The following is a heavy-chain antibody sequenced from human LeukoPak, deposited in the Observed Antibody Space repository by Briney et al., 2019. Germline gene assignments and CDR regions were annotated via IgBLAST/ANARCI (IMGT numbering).Heavy chain of an antibody. CDR3: ARVGGWRGFDY. D-gene: IGHD6-19*01. J-gene: IGHJ4*02. V-gene: IGHV3-48*01. Sequence: GGSLRLSCAASGFTFGIYAMNWVRQAPGKGLEWVSYIGPSGSNIYYVDSVKGRFTISRDNAKDSLYLQMNSLRAEDTAVYYCARVGGWRGFDYWGQGTLVTVSS. CDR1: GFTFGIYA. CDR2: IGPSGSNI.